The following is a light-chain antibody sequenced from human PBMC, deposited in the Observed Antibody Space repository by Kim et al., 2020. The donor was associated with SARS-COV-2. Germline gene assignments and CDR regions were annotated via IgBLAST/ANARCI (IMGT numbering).Light chain of an antibody. Sequence: APGMTASITGGGIHIVPKNVHGYQLKAGRAPVLVIYFDSDRPSGIPERCSGSVSGNTVTLTISRVEAGDEADYHCQVWDSGSSNVVFGGGTKLIVL. CDR1: HIVPKN. V-gene: IGLV3-21*04. CDR3: QVWDSGSSNVV. CDR2: FDS. J-gene: IGLJ2*01.